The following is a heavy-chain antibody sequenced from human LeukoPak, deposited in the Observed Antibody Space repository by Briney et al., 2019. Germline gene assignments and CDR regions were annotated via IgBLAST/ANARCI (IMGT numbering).Heavy chain of an antibody. CDR2: INHSGST. V-gene: IGHV4-34*01. CDR1: GGSFSGCY. CDR3: AREGETRYCSSTSCARSWFDP. J-gene: IGHJ5*02. D-gene: IGHD2-2*01. Sequence: KPSETLSLTCAVYGGSFSGCYWSWIRQPPGKGLEWIGEINHSGSTNYNPSLKSRVTISVDTSKNQFSLKLSSVTAADTAVYYCAREGETRYCSSTSCARSWFDPWGQGTLVTVSS.